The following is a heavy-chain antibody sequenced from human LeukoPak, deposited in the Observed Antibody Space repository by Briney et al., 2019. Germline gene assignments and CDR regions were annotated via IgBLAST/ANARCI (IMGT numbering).Heavy chain of an antibody. V-gene: IGHV3-49*04. Sequence: GGSLRLSCTASGFTFGDYAMSWVRQAPGKGLEWVSFIRSKAYGGTTEYAASVKGRFTISRDDSKSIAFLQMNSLRAEDTAVYYCTKDSSVPFGITDWGQGTLVTVSS. CDR3: TKDSSVPFGITD. J-gene: IGHJ4*02. CDR2: IRSKAYGGTT. CDR1: GFTFGDYA. D-gene: IGHD5/OR15-5a*01.